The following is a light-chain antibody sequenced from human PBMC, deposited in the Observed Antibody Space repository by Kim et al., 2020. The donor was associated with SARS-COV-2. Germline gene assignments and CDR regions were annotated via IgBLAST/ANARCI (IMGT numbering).Light chain of an antibody. CDR3: QVWDSSTVV. Sequence: SYELTQPLSMSVALGQTARITCRGNNIGNKNVHWYQQRPGQAPVLVIYRDSNRPSGIPERFSGSNSGNTATLTISRAQAGDEADYSCQVWDSSTVVFGGGTQLTVL. J-gene: IGLJ2*01. V-gene: IGLV3-9*01. CDR2: RDS. CDR1: NIGNKN.